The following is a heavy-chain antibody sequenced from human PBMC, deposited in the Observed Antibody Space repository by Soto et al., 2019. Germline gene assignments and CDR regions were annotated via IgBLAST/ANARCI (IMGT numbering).Heavy chain of an antibody. CDR1: GGSISSGGYY. D-gene: IGHD2-2*01. J-gene: IGHJ6*02. V-gene: IGHV4-31*03. CDR3: ARDQFRTRDYYYYGMDV. Sequence: SETLSLTCTVSGGSISSGGYYWSWILQHQGKGLEWIGYIYYIGSTYYNPSLKIRVTISVDTSKNQFSLKLSSVTAADTAVYYCARDQFRTRDYYYYGMDVWGQGTTVTVSS. CDR2: IYYIGST.